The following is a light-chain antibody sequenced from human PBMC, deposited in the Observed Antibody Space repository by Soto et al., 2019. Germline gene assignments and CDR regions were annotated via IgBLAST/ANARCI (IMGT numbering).Light chain of an antibody. CDR2: QSN. J-gene: IGLJ1*01. Sequence: QPVLTQPPSVSAAPGQKVTISCSGSTSNIGNNYVSWFQQLPGTAPKLIIYQSNRRPSGIPDRFSGSKSGTSATLGITGLQTGDEADYYCGSWDHSVSGFVFGTGTKVTVL. CDR1: TSNIGNNY. V-gene: IGLV1-51*02. CDR3: GSWDHSVSGFV.